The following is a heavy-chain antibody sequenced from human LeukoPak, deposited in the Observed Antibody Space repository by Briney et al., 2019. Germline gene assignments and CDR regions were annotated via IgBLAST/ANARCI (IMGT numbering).Heavy chain of an antibody. CDR3: ARDKSYFGSGNYHYFDS. D-gene: IGHD3-10*01. CDR1: GFTFSTYW. Sequence: GGSLRLSCAASGFTFSTYWMSWVRQAPGKGLEGLANIKQDGSEKYYVDSVKGRFTISRDNAKNSLYLQMNSLRPEDTALYYCARDKSYFGSGNYHYFDSWGQGALVIVSS. CDR2: IKQDGSEK. V-gene: IGHV3-7*01. J-gene: IGHJ4*02.